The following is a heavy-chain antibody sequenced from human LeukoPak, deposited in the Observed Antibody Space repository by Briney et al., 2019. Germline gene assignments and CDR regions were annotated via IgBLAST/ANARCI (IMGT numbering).Heavy chain of an antibody. V-gene: IGHV4-39*07. CDR3: ARFMVRGVDYYYGMDV. Sequence: SETLSLTCTVSGGSISSSSYYWGWIRQPPGKGLEWIGSIYYSGSTYYNPSLKSRVTISVDTSKNQFSLKLSSVTAADTAVYYCARFMVRGVDYYYGMDVWGQGTTVTVSS. CDR1: GGSISSSSYY. D-gene: IGHD3-10*01. J-gene: IGHJ6*02. CDR2: IYYSGST.